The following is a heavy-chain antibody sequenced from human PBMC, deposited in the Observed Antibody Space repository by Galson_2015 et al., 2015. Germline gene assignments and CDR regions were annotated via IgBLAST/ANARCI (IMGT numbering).Heavy chain of an antibody. V-gene: IGHV4-4*02. Sequence: SETLSLTCAVSGGSISSSYCWNWVRQPPGRGLEWIGQIHHSGSTNYNPSLKGRVTISVDKSKNQFNLKLSSVTAADTALYFCARTADYGDPYWYFDLWGRGILVTVSS. J-gene: IGHJ2*01. CDR1: GGSISSSYC. CDR3: ARTADYGDPYWYFDL. D-gene: IGHD4-17*01. CDR2: IHHSGST.